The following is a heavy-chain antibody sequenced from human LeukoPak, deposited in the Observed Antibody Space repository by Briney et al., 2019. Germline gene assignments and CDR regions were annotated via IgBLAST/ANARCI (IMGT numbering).Heavy chain of an antibody. D-gene: IGHD6-13*01. V-gene: IGHV5-51*01. J-gene: IGHJ4*02. CDR2: IYPGDSDT. Sequence: GESLKISCKGSGYTFSNYWIGWVRQMPGKGLEWMGIIYPGDSDTRYSPSLQGQVTISVDKSISTAYLQWSSLRASDTAMYYCATYSSSWWYLDYWGQGTLVTVSS. CDR1: GYTFSNYW. CDR3: ATYSSSWWYLDY.